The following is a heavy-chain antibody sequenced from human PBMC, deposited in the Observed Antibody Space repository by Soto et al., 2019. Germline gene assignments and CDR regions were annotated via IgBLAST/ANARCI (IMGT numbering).Heavy chain of an antibody. V-gene: IGHV2-26*01. CDR3: ARIWGPYYYYGRDV. Sequence: QVTLKETGPVLVKPTETLTLTCTVSGFSLSTARMGVSWIRQPPGKALEWLAHLFSNDEKSDSTPLTSRLTIAKGTSKSQVVLTMTNMDPVDTATYYCARIWGPYYYYGRDVWGHGTTVTFSS. CDR1: GFSLSTARMG. J-gene: IGHJ6*01. D-gene: IGHD7-27*01. CDR2: LFSNDEK.